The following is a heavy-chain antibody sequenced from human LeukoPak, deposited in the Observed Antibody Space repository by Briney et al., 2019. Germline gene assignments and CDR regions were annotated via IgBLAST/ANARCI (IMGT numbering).Heavy chain of an antibody. V-gene: IGHV4-38-2*02. CDR1: GYSISSGYY. D-gene: IGHD5-12*01. CDR3: ARSSEADIVATAFDY. CDR2: IYHSGST. J-gene: IGHJ4*02. Sequence: SETLSLTCTVSGYSISSGYYWGWIRPPPGKGLEWIGSIYHSGSTYYNPSLKSRVTISVDTSKNQFSLKLSSVTAADTAVYYCARSSEADIVATAFDYWGQGTLVTVSP.